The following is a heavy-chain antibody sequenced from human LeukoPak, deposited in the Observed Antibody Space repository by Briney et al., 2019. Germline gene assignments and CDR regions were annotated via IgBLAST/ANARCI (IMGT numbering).Heavy chain of an antibody. J-gene: IGHJ4*02. CDR1: GFTFSSYE. CDR2: ISSSGSTI. CDR3: ARFHYYDSSGHGY. Sequence: GGSLRLSCAASGFTFSSYEMNWVRQAPGKGLEWVSYISSSGSTIYYADSVKGRFTISRDNAKNSLYLQMNSLRAEDTAVYYCARFHYYDSSGHGYWGQGTLVTVSS. D-gene: IGHD3-22*01. V-gene: IGHV3-48*03.